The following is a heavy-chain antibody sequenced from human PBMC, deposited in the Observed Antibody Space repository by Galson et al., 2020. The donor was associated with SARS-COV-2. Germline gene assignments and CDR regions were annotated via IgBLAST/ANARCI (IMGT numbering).Heavy chain of an antibody. CDR1: GGSISRYF. D-gene: IGHD3-22*01. Sequence: SETLSLTCTVSGGSISRYFWSWIRQSPGKGLEWMGDVYYTGITNYNPSLKGRVTISIDTSKYQFYLRLSSVTAADTAIYFCAGVKNYYDSRRFPKRWVDRWGQGTLVTVSS. V-gene: IGHV4-59*08. CDR3: AGVKNYYDSRRFPKRWVDR. CDR2: VYYTGIT. J-gene: IGHJ4*01.